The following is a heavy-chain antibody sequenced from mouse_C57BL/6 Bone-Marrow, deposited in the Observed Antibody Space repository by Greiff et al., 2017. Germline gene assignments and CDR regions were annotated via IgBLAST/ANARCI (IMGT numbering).Heavy chain of an antibody. D-gene: IGHD2-4*01. J-gene: IGHJ4*01. CDR1: GYTFTDYY. V-gene: IGHV1-26*01. Sequence: EVQLQQSGPELVKPGASVKISCKASGYTFTDYYMNWVKQSHGKSLEWIGDINPNNGGTSYNQKFKGKATLTVDKSSSTAYLELRSLTSEDSAVYYCAQGGVYYDDDGGGGAMDYWGQGTSVTVSS. CDR3: AQGGVYYDDDGGGGAMDY. CDR2: INPNNGGT.